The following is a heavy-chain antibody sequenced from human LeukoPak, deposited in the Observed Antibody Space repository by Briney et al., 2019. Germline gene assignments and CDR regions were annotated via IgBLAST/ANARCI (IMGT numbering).Heavy chain of an antibody. V-gene: IGHV3-21*01. J-gene: IGHJ4*02. D-gene: IGHD2-15*01. Sequence: GGSLRLSCAPSGFTINIYAMTWVRQAPGKGLEWVSSISSSSSYIYYADSVKGRFTISRDNAKNSLYLQMNSLRAEDTAVYYCHIVVVVAAQIIDYWGQGTLVTVSS. CDR2: ISSSSSYI. CDR3: HIVVVVAAQIIDY. CDR1: GFTINIYA.